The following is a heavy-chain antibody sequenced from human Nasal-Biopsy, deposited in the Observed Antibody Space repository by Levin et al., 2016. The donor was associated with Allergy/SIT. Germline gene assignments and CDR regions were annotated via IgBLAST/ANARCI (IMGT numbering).Heavy chain of an antibody. D-gene: IGHD7-27*01. CDR3: ARQSIEMTSPSWGLYDYSYNGLDV. J-gene: IGHJ6*02. V-gene: IGHV4-59*08. CDR2: ISYSGRT. Sequence: SETLSLTCTVSGGSISSHYWSWIRQPPGKGLEWIGYISYSGRTAYNPSLESRVGISVDMSENRLSLRLSSVTTADTAVYYCARQSIEMTSPSWGLYDYSYNGLDVWGQGTTVIVSS. CDR1: GGSISSHY.